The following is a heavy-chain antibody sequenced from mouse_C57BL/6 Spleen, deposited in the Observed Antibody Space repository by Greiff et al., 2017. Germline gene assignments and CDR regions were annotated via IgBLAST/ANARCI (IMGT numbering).Heavy chain of an antibody. CDR1: GFTFTDYY. J-gene: IGHJ2*01. V-gene: IGHV7-3*01. CDR3: ASSIYGSSSYYFDF. CDR2: ISNKANGYTT. D-gene: IGHD1-1*01. Sequence: EVQRVESGGGLVQPGGSLSLSCAASGFTFTDYYMSWVRPPPGKALEWLGFISNKANGYTTEYSASVKGRFTISRDNSQSILYLQRNALGAYDSATYYRASSIYGSSSYYFDFWGKGTTRTVSS.